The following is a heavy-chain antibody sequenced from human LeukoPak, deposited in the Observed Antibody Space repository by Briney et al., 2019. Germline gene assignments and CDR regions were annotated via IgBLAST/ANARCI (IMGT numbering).Heavy chain of an antibody. V-gene: IGHV4-59*01. Sequence: PETLSLTCTVSGGSISSYYWSWIRQPPGKGLEWIGYIYYSGSTNYNPSLKSRVTISVDTSKNQFSLKLSSVTAADTAVYYCARGSSGWYYFDYWGQGTLVTVSS. J-gene: IGHJ4*02. CDR3: ARGSSGWYYFDY. CDR1: GGSISSYY. D-gene: IGHD6-19*01. CDR2: IYYSGST.